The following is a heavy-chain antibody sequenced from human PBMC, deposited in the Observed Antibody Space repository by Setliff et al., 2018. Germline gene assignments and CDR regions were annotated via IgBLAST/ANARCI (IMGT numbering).Heavy chain of an antibody. V-gene: IGHV4-34*01. CDR3: ARSQSGSYFYYYYYGMDV. Sequence: SETLSLTCAVYGGSLNENYRSWVRQPPGKPLEWIGEINPNGHTNDNPSLKSRVTISVDTSKNQFSLKLSSVTAADTAVYYCARSQSGSYFYYYYYGMDVWGQGTTVTVSS. CDR1: GGSLNENY. D-gene: IGHD1-26*01. CDR2: INPNGHT. J-gene: IGHJ6*02.